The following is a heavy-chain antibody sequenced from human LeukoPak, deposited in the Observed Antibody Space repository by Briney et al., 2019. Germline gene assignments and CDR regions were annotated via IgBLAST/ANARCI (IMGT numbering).Heavy chain of an antibody. V-gene: IGHV4-59*12. CDR1: GGSISSYY. Sequence: SETLSLTCTVSGGSISSYYWSWIRQPPGKGLEWIGCIYYSGSTDYNPSLKSRVTISVDTSKNQFSLKLSSVTAADTAVYYCARDIRVVNWFDPWGQGTLVTVSS. J-gene: IGHJ5*02. D-gene: IGHD2-15*01. CDR3: ARDIRVVNWFDP. CDR2: IYYSGST.